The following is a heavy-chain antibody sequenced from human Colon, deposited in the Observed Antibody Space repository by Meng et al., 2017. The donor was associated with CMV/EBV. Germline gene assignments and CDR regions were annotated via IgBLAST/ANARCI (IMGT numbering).Heavy chain of an antibody. D-gene: IGHD5-24*01. CDR2: IYYSGST. CDR3: ARSRDGYNWV. CDR1: GGSVSSGSYY. J-gene: IGHJ4*02. Sequence: SETLSLTCTVSGGSVSSGSYYWSWIRQPPGKGLEWIGYIYYSGSTNYNPSLKSRVTISVDTSKNQFSLKLSSVTAADTAVYYCARSRDGYNWVWGQGTLVTVSS. V-gene: IGHV4-61*01.